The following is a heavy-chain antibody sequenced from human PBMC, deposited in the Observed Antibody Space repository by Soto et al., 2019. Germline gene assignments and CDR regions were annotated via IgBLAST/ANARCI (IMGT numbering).Heavy chain of an antibody. V-gene: IGHV3-64*01. Sequence: EVQLVESGGGLVQPGGSLRLSRAASGFTFSSYAMHWVRQAPGKGLEYVSAISSNGGSTYYANSVKGRFTISRDNSKNTLYLQMGSLRAEDMAVYYCARALGYAFDIWGQGTMVTVSS. CDR3: ARALGYAFDI. CDR2: ISSNGGST. D-gene: IGHD7-27*01. CDR1: GFTFSSYA. J-gene: IGHJ3*02.